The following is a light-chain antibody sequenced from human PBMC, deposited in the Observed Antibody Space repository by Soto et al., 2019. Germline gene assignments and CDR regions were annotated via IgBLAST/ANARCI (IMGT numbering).Light chain of an antibody. J-gene: IGKJ1*01. Sequence: EVVLTQSPATLSVSPGERATLSCRASQSVSTSLAWYQQKPGQAPRLLIFVASTRATGIPARFSGSGSGTEFTLTIRSLQSEDFAVYYCQQDYNWPWTFGQGTKVEIK. CDR2: VAS. CDR3: QQDYNWPWT. V-gene: IGKV3-15*01. CDR1: QSVSTS.